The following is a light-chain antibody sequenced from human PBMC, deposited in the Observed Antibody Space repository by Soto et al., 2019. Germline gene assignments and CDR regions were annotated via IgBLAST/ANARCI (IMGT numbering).Light chain of an antibody. CDR3: QQRGDWPPIT. CDR2: GAS. Sequence: EIVLTQFPATLSLSPGETATLSCGSSQSVLTYLGWYQQKPGQAPRLLIYGASTRATGIPARFSGSGSGTDFTLTISSLEPEDFAVYYCQQRGDWPPITFGQGTRLGD. CDR1: QSVLTY. V-gene: IGKV3-11*01. J-gene: IGKJ5*01.